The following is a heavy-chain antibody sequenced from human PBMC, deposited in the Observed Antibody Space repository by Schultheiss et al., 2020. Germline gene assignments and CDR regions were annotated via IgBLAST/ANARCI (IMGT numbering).Heavy chain of an antibody. J-gene: IGHJ4*02. V-gene: IGHV4-34*01. Sequence: ESLKISCAASGCTGRSKYMSWVRQAPGKGLEWIGEINHSGSTNYNPSLKSRVTISVDTSKNQFSLKLSSVTAADTAVYYCARSLRLSWSFDYWRQGTLFPVSS. D-gene: IGHD6-13*01. CDR3: ARSLRLSWSFDY. CDR2: INHSGST. CDR1: GCTGRSKY.